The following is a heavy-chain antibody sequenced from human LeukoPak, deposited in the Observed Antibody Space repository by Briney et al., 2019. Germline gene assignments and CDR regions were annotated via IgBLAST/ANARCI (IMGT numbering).Heavy chain of an antibody. CDR2: IYHSGST. D-gene: IGHD3-9*01. CDR3: ASTITTALGY. Sequence: SETLSLTRAVSGGSISSSNWWSWVRQPPGKGLEWIGEIYHSGSTNYNSSLKSRVTISVDKSKNQFSLKLSSVAAADTAVYYCASTITTALGYWGQGTLVTVSS. J-gene: IGHJ4*02. V-gene: IGHV4-4*02. CDR1: GGSISSSNW.